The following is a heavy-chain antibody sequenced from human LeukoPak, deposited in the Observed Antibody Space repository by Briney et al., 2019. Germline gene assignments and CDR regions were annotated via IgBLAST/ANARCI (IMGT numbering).Heavy chain of an antibody. CDR3: AKGLELESRLEY. V-gene: IGHV3-74*01. J-gene: IGHJ4*02. D-gene: IGHD1-7*01. CDR1: GFSFSTTW. CDR2: INSDGSST. Sequence: GGSLRLSCAASGFSFSTTWIHWVRHAPGKGLVWVSRINSDGSSTIYGDSVKGRFTTSRHNSKNTLYPQMNSLRAEDTAVYYCAKGLELESRLEYWGQGTLGTVSS.